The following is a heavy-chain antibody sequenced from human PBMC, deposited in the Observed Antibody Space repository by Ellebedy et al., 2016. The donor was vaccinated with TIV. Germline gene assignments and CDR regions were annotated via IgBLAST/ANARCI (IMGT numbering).Heavy chain of an antibody. V-gene: IGHV1-18*01. Sequence: ASVKVSXKASSYTFTSYGISWVRQAPGQGLEWMGWISAYNGNTNYAQKLQGRVTMTTDTSTSTAYMELRSLRSDDTAVYYCARPSLYGDHHYWGQGTLVTVSS. CDR1: SYTFTSYG. D-gene: IGHD4-17*01. CDR2: ISAYNGNT. J-gene: IGHJ4*02. CDR3: ARPSLYGDHHY.